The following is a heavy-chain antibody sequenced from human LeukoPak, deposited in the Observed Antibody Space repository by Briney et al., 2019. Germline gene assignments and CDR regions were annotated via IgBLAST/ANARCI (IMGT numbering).Heavy chain of an antibody. CDR2: IWYDGSNK. V-gene: IGHV3-33*01. Sequence: GRSLRLSCAASGLTFSSYGMHWVRQAPGKGLEWVAVIWYDGSNKYYADSVKGRFTISRDNSKNTLYLQMNSLRAEDTAVYYCARDRPRYSSSSVWFDPWGQGTLVTVSS. J-gene: IGHJ5*02. D-gene: IGHD6-6*01. CDR1: GLTFSSYG. CDR3: ARDRPRYSSSSVWFDP.